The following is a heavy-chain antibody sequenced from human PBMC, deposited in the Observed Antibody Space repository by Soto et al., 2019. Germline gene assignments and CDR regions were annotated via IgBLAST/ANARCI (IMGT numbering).Heavy chain of an antibody. D-gene: IGHD5-18*01. CDR1: GFXFSNAL. J-gene: IGHJ6*02. Sequence: GXLGLSCASSGFXFSNALMIWDRHAPGNGLEWVGLIKSKTDGWTTDYAAPVKGRFTISIDDSKNTLYLQMNRMKTYDTAVYYCTTEGDTAMVYYYGMDVWGQGTTVTVAS. V-gene: IGHV3-15*01. CDR3: TTEGDTAMVYYYGMDV. CDR2: IKSKTDGWTT.